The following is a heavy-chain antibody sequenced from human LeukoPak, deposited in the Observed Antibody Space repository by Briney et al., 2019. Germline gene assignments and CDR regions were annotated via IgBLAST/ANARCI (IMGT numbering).Heavy chain of an antibody. CDR1: GGSFSGYY. V-gene: IGHV4-34*01. CDR2: IYYSGST. D-gene: IGHD1-14*01. Sequence: SETLSLTCAVYGGSFSGYYWSWIRQPPGKGLEWIGSIYYSGSTYYNPSLKSRVTISVDTSKNQFSLKLSSVTAADTAVYYCARHRKGGYYYYMDVWGKGTTVTVSS. CDR3: ARHRKGGYYYYMDV. J-gene: IGHJ6*03.